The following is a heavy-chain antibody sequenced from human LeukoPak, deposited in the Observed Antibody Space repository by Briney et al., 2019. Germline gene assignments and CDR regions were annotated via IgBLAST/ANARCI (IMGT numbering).Heavy chain of an antibody. J-gene: IGHJ4*02. Sequence: PGKSLRLSCTASGFTFSDYGMHWVRQPPGKGLEWVAIIWYDGSNKTYEDSVKGRFTISRDNSKNTLYLQMNSLRAEDTAVYYCVSGTCGGSCYILDYWGQGTLVTVSS. CDR3: VSGTCGGSCYILDY. D-gene: IGHD2-15*01. V-gene: IGHV3-33*01. CDR2: IWYDGSNK. CDR1: GFTFSDYG.